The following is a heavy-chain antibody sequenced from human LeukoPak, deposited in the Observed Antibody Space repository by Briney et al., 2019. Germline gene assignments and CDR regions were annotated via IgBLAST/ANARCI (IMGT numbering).Heavy chain of an antibody. J-gene: IGHJ4*02. Sequence: GGSLRLSCAASGFTFSSYGMHWVRQAPGKGLEWVAVIWYDGSNKYYADSVKGRFTTSRDNAKNTLYLQMNSLRAEDTAVYYCAKDGSAYYYDSSGYYPDYWGQGTLVTVSS. CDR3: AKDGSAYYYDSSGYYPDY. V-gene: IGHV3-33*06. CDR2: IWYDGSNK. CDR1: GFTFSSYG. D-gene: IGHD3-22*01.